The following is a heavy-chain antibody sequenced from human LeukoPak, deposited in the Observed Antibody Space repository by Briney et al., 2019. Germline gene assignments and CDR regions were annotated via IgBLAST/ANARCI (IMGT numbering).Heavy chain of an antibody. D-gene: IGHD2-2*01. J-gene: IGHJ6*02. CDR1: GFTFSSYG. CDR3: AGIVVVPAEPYYYGMDV. Sequence: PGRSLRLSCAASGFTFSSYGMHWVRQAPGKGLEWVAVISYDGSNKYYADSVKGRFTISRDNSKNTLYLQMNSLRAEDTAVYYCAGIVVVPAEPYYYGMDVWGQGTTVTVSS. V-gene: IGHV3-30*03. CDR2: ISYDGSNK.